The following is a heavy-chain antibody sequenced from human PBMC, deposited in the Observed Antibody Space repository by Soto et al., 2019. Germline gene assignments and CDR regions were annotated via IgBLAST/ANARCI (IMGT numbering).Heavy chain of an antibody. J-gene: IGHJ6*02. Sequence: EVQLVESGGGLVKPGGSLRLSCAASGFTFSSYSMNWVRQAPGKGLEWVSAISGSGGSTYYADSVKGRFTISRDNSKNTLYLQMNSLRAEDTAVYYCAKEGEDTAMANLYYYYYGMDVWGQGTTVTVSS. CDR1: GFTFSSYS. CDR2: ISGSGGST. V-gene: IGHV3-23*04. D-gene: IGHD5-18*01. CDR3: AKEGEDTAMANLYYYYYGMDV.